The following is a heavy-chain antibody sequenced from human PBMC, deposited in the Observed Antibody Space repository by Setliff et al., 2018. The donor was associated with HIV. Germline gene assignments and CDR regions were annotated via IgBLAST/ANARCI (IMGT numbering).Heavy chain of an antibody. CDR1: GGSISRGSYY. J-gene: IGHJ3*02. CDR2: IYTTGST. CDR3: ARRTPRLVDAFDI. Sequence: TSETLSLTCTVSGGSISRGSYYWSWIRQPAGKGLEWIGHIYTTGSTNYNPSLKSRVTIPVDTSKNQFSLKLSSVTAADTAVYYCARRTPRLVDAFDIWGQGTMVTVSS. D-gene: IGHD6-19*01. V-gene: IGHV4-61*09.